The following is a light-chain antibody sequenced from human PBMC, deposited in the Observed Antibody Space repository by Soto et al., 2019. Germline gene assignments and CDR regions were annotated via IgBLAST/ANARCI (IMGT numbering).Light chain of an antibody. CDR3: QQYNKWPLT. Sequence: EIVMTQSPATLSVSPGETATLSCRASQSLTTYLAWYQQKPDQAPRLLIYGISTRATDVPARFSGSGSGTEFTLTISGPQSEDFAVYYCQQYNKWPLTFGGGTKVDIK. CDR1: QSLTTY. J-gene: IGKJ4*01. V-gene: IGKV3-15*01. CDR2: GIS.